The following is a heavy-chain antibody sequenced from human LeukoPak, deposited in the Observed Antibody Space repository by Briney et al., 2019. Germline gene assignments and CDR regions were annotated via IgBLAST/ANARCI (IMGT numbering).Heavy chain of an antibody. Sequence: GGSLRLSCAASGFTFSGSAMHWVRQASGKGLEWVGCIRSKANSYATAYAASVKGRFTISRDDSKNTAYLQMNSLKTEDTAVYYCTRRIAVAGTGFDYWGQGTLATVSS. V-gene: IGHV3-73*01. CDR1: GFTFSGSA. J-gene: IGHJ4*02. CDR3: TRRIAVAGTGFDY. CDR2: IRSKANSYAT. D-gene: IGHD6-19*01.